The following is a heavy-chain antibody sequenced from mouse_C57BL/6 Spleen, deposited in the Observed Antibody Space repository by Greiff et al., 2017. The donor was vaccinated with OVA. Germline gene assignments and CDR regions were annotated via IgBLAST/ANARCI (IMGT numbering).Heavy chain of an antibody. CDR1: GFTFSDYG. CDR2: ISSGSSTI. J-gene: IGHJ1*03. V-gene: IGHV5-17*01. Sequence: VQLKQSGGGLVKPGGSLKLSCAASGFTFSDYGMHWVRQAPEKGLEWVAYISSGSSTIYYADTVKGRFTISRDNAKNTLFLQMTSLRSEDTAMYYCARHEGYGSSYWYFDVWGTGTTVTVSS. CDR3: ARHEGYGSSYWYFDV. D-gene: IGHD1-1*01.